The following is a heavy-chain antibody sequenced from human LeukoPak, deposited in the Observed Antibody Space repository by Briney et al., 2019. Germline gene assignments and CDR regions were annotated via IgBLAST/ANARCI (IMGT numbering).Heavy chain of an antibody. Sequence: GGSLRLSCAASGFTVSSNYMSWVRQAPGKGLEWVSLLYSSGSTYYTDSVKGRFTISRDSSKNTLYLQMNSLRAEDTAVYYCARDLSLGMPGGFDFWGQGILVTVSS. V-gene: IGHV3-66*01. CDR2: LYSSGST. CDR3: ARDLSLGMPGGFDF. J-gene: IGHJ4*02. D-gene: IGHD2-2*01. CDR1: GFTVSSNY.